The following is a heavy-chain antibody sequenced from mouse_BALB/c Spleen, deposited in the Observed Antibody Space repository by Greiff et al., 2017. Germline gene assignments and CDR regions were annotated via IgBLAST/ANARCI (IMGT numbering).Heavy chain of an antibody. Sequence: VQLQESGAELARPGASVKLSCKASGYTFTSYWMQWVKQRPGQGLEWIGAIYPGDGDTRYTQKFKGKATLTADKSSSTAYMQLSSLASEDSAVYYCTREGFLYAMDYWGQGTSVTVSS. V-gene: IGHV1-87*01. CDR2: IYPGDGDT. J-gene: IGHJ4*01. CDR3: TREGFLYAMDY. CDR1: GYTFTSYW.